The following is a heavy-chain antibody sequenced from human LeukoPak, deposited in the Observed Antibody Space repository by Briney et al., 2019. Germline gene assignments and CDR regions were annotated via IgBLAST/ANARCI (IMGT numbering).Heavy chain of an antibody. D-gene: IGHD2-15*01. CDR1: GGSISSSSFY. CDR2: VYYSGSI. J-gene: IGHJ5*02. V-gene: IGHV4-39*02. Sequence: PSETLSLTCTVSGGSISSSSFYWGWIRQTPGKGLEWIGSVYYSGSIYYNPSLESRVTLSADTSKNRFSLRLSSVTAADTAVYYCARRIVVVVAARWFDPWGQGTLVTVSS. CDR3: ARRIVVVVAARWFDP.